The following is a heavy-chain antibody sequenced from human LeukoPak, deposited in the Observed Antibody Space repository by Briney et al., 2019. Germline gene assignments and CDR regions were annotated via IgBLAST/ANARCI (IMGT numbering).Heavy chain of an antibody. D-gene: IGHD3-22*01. CDR1: GGSISSYY. Sequence: SETLSLTCTVSGGSISSYYWSWIRQPPGKGLEWIGYIYYSGSTNYNPSLKSRVTISVDTSKYQFSLKLSSVTAADTAVYYCARVPDYYYDSSGYSDYWGQGTLVTVSS. V-gene: IGHV4-59*01. J-gene: IGHJ4*02. CDR3: ARVPDYYYDSSGYSDY. CDR2: IYYSGST.